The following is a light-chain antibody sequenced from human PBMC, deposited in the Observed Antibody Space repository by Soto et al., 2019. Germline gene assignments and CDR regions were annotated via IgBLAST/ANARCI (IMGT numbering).Light chain of an antibody. J-gene: IGKJ1*01. Sequence: EIVLTQSPATLSLSPGERATLSCRASQSVNIYLAWYQQKPGQAPRLLIYDASNRATGIPARFSGSGSGTDFTLTISSLEPEDIAVYYCQQFGSSPPWTFGQGTKVEIK. CDR3: QQFGSSPPWT. CDR2: DAS. V-gene: IGKV3-11*01. CDR1: QSVNIY.